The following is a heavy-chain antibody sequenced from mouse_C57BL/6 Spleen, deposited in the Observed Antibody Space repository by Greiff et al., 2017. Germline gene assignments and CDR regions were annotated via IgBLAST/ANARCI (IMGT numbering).Heavy chain of an antibody. J-gene: IGHJ2*01. CDR2: IYPGSGST. V-gene: IGHV1-55*01. D-gene: IGHD2-4*01. Sequence: VQLQQPGAELVKPGASVKMSCKASGYTFTSYWITWVKQRPGQGLEWIGDIYPGSGSTNYNEKFKSKATLTVDTSSSTAYMQLSSLTSEDSAVYYCARSDYDYEGYDYWGQGTTLTVSS. CDR3: ARSDYDYEGYDY. CDR1: GYTFTSYW.